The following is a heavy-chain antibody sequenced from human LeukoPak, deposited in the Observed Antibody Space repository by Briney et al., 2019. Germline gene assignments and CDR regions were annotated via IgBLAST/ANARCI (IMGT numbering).Heavy chain of an antibody. V-gene: IGHV3-30*02. D-gene: IGHD3-10*01. CDR1: GFTFSSYG. Sequence: PGGSLRLSCAASGFTFSSYGMHWVRQAPGKGLEWVAFIRYDGSNKYYADSVKGRFTISRDNSKNTLYLQMNSLRAEDTAVYYCARARRADLRFGEAFRHTKAARAFDIWGQGTMVTVSS. CDR3: ARARRADLRFGEAFRHTKAARAFDI. J-gene: IGHJ3*02. CDR2: IRYDGSNK.